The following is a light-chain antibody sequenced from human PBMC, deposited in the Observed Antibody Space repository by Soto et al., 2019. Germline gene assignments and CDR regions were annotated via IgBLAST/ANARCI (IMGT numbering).Light chain of an antibody. CDR1: QSVDND. Sequence: EIVITQSPATLSVSPGDRATLSCRASQSVDNDLAWYQQKPGQPPRLLIYDASTRATGITARFSGSQSGTEFTLTISSLLSEDFAVYSCQQYNNWPLTFGGGTKVAIK. V-gene: IGKV3D-15*01. J-gene: IGKJ4*01. CDR3: QQYNNWPLT. CDR2: DAS.